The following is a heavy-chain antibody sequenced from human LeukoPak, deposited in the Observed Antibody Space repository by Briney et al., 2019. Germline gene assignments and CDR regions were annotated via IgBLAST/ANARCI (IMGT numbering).Heavy chain of an antibody. D-gene: IGHD3-10*01. CDR3: ARVETYYGSGSPLYSMDV. Sequence: GRSLRLSCAASGFTFSSYAMHWVRQAPGKGLEWVAVISYDGSNKYYADSVKGRFTISRDNSKNTLYLQMNSLRAEDTAVYYCARVETYYGSGSPLYSMDVWGQGTTVTVSS. CDR1: GFTFSSYA. CDR2: ISYDGSNK. V-gene: IGHV3-30*04. J-gene: IGHJ6*02.